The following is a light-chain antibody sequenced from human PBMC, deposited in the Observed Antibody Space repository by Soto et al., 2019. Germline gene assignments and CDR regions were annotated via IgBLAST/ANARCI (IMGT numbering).Light chain of an antibody. V-gene: IGLV1-40*01. CDR3: QSYDSSLSGWV. CDR2: GNS. Sequence: QYVLTQPPSVSGAPGQRVTISCTGSSSNIGAGYDVHWYQQLPGTAPKLLIQGNSNRPSGVPDRFSGSKSGTSASLAITGLQAEDEADYYCQSYDSSLSGWVFGGGTKVTVL. CDR1: SSNIGAGYD. J-gene: IGLJ3*02.